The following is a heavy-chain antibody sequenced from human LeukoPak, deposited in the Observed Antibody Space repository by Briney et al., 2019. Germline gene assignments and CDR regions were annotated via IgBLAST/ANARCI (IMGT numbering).Heavy chain of an antibody. V-gene: IGHV4-4*07. CDR2: IYTSGST. CDR3: ARETHIAVAGTFYYYGMDV. CDR1: GGSISSYY. J-gene: IGHJ6*02. D-gene: IGHD6-19*01. Sequence: SGTLSLTCTVSGGSISSYYWSWIRQPAGKGLEWIGRIYTSGSTNYNPSLKSRVTMSVDTSKNQFSLKLSSVTAADTAVYYCARETHIAVAGTFYYYGMDVWGQGTTVTVSS.